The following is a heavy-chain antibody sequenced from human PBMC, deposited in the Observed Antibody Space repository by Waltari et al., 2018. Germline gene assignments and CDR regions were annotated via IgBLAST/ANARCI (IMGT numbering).Heavy chain of an antibody. V-gene: IGHV3-74*01. D-gene: IGHD3-3*01. Sequence: EVQVVESGGGLAQPGGSLRRSCAASGFTFNTYWMHWVRQAPGKGLVWVSHISSDGNIANYADSVKGRFTISRDNAKNTLFLQMNSLRVEDTAVYYCTTSHNYTTFDIWGQGTVVTVSS. CDR2: ISSDGNIA. CDR3: TTSHNYTTFDI. J-gene: IGHJ3*02. CDR1: GFTFNTYW.